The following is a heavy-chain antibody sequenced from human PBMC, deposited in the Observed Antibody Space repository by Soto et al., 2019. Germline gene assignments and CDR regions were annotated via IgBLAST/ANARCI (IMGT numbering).Heavy chain of an antibody. Sequence: ASVKVSCKASGYTFTNFVMHWVRQAPGDRLEWMGWINAANGNTKYSQKFQGRVIISMDTSASTAYMELSSLTSEDTAVYYCARDRALLAASPGYWGQGTLVTVSS. V-gene: IGHV1-3*01. CDR1: GYTFTNFV. CDR3: ARDRALLAASPGY. J-gene: IGHJ4*02. D-gene: IGHD2-15*01. CDR2: INAANGNT.